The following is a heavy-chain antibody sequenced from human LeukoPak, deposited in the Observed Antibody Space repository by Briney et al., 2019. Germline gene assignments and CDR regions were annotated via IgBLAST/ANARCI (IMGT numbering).Heavy chain of an antibody. Sequence: PGGSLRLSCAASGFTFSSYAMHWVRQAPGKGLEWVAVISYDGSNKYYADSVKGRFTISRDNSKNTLYLQMNSLRAEDTAVYYCARGILTGSWYFDYWGQGTLVTVSS. J-gene: IGHJ4*02. CDR3: ARGILTGSWYFDY. D-gene: IGHD3-9*01. CDR2: ISYDGSNK. V-gene: IGHV3-30-3*01. CDR1: GFTFSSYA.